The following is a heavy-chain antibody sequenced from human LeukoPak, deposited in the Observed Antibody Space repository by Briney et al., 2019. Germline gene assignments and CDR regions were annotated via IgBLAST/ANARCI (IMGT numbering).Heavy chain of an antibody. Sequence: GGSLRLSCAASGFTFSSYAMSWVRQAPGKGLEWVSAISGSGGSTYYADSVKGRFTISRDNSKNTLYLQMNSLRAEDTAVYYCAKEGSTPSWYDYYYYMDDWGKGTTVTVSS. V-gene: IGHV3-23*01. CDR2: ISGSGGST. CDR1: GFTFSSYA. D-gene: IGHD2-2*01. J-gene: IGHJ6*03. CDR3: AKEGSTPSWYDYYYYMDD.